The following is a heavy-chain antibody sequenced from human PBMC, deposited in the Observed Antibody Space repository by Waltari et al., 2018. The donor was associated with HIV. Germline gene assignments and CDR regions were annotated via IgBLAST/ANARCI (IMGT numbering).Heavy chain of an antibody. D-gene: IGHD3-10*01. Sequence: EGQLLESGGGLGQPGGALRLSCVASGFNFPKYAMSWVRQAPGEGLEWGSGISGGGENTYYADYVKGRFTISRDNSRDTLYLQMDRLRVDDKAIYYCAKDRLSRGVIYYGMDVWGQGTTVTVS. CDR2: ISGGGENT. J-gene: IGHJ6*02. CDR3: AKDRLSRGVIYYGMDV. CDR1: GFNFPKYA. V-gene: IGHV3-23*01.